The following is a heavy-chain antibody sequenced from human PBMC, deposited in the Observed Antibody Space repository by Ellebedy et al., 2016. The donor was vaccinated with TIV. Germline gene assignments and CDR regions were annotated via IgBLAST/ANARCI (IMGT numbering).Heavy chain of an antibody. J-gene: IGHJ4*02. CDR2: INPNSSGT. CDR3: ARGGSSNWYEAFEL. Sequence: AASVKVSCKASGYTFTAYYWHWVRQAPGQGLEWLGWINPNSSGTNFAQKFQGWVTLTRNTTSPTAYMELISLTSDDTVTAVFYCARGGSSNWYEAFELWGQGTLVTAS. V-gene: IGHV1-2*04. CDR1: GYTFTAYY. D-gene: IGHD6-13*01.